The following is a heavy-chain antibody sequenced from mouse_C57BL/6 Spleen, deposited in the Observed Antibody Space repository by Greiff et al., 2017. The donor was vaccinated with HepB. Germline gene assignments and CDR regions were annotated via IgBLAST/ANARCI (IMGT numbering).Heavy chain of an antibody. V-gene: IGHV14-3*02. CDR1: GYNIKDIY. CDR2: TDPANGNT. J-gene: IGHJ2*01. D-gene: IGHD5-2*01. Sequence: VQLQQSGAELVKPAASLKLSCTASGYNIKDIYIHWVKQRPEKGLERIRRTDPANGNTKYDPKFQGKATITADTSSNTAYLQLSSLKSEDTAVYYCRISTINAWGQGTTLTVSS. CDR3: RISTINA.